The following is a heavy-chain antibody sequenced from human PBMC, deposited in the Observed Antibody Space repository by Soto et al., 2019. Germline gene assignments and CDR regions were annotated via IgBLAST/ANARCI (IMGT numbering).Heavy chain of an antibody. CDR1: GFTFSSYS. V-gene: IGHV3-48*01. Sequence: GGSLRLSCAASGFTFSSYSMNWVRQAPGKGLEWVSYISSSSSTIYYADSVKGRLTISRDNAKNSLYLQMNSLRAEDTAVYYCARVHYYDGRVDSWGQETLVTVSS. J-gene: IGHJ4*02. D-gene: IGHD3-22*01. CDR2: ISSSSSTI. CDR3: ARVHYYDGRVDS.